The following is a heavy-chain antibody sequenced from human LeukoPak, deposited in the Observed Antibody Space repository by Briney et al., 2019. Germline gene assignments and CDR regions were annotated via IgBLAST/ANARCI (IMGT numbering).Heavy chain of an antibody. D-gene: IGHD4-17*01. CDR2: VIPIFGTA. CDR1: GGTFSSYA. CDR3: ARSQGGYGDYYDY. Sequence: SVKVSCKASGGTFSSYAISWVRQAPGQGLEWMGGVIPIFGTANYAQKFQGRVTITADESTSTAYMELSRLRSEDTAVYYCARSQGGYGDYYDYWGQGTLVTVSS. J-gene: IGHJ4*02. V-gene: IGHV1-69*01.